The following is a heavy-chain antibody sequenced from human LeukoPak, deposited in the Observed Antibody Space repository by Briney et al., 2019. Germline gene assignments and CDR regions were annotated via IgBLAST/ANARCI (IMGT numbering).Heavy chain of an antibody. CDR3: ARFRDYKEAFDI. V-gene: IGHV4-61*02. CDR1: GGSMSSGSYY. CDR2: IYASGST. J-gene: IGHJ3*02. Sequence: MPSETLSLTCTVSGGSMSSGSYYWSWIRQPAGKGLEWIGRIYASGSTDYNPSLKSRVTMSVDTSMNQFSLKLNSVTAADTAVYYCARFRDYKEAFDIWGQGTMVTVSS. D-gene: IGHD3-10*01.